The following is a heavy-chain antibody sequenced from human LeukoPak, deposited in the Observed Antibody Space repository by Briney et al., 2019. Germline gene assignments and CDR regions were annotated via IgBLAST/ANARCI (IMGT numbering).Heavy chain of an antibody. CDR3: ARAFYEPWEVYMDV. J-gene: IGHJ6*03. CDR1: GFTFSGRW. CDR2: ISSSSSYI. V-gene: IGHV3-21*01. Sequence: RSGGSLRLSCAASGFTFSGRWMNWVRQAPGKGLEWVSSISSSSSYIYYADSVKGRFTISRDNAKNSLYLQMNSLRAEDTAVYYCARAFYEPWEVYMDVWGKGTTVTISS. D-gene: IGHD1-26*01.